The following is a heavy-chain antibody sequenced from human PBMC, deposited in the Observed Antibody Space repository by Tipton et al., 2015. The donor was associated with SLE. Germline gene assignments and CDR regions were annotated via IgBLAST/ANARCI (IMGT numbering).Heavy chain of an antibody. Sequence: TLSLTCTVSGGSISSYYWSWIRQPPGKGLEWIGYIYTSGSTNYNPSLKSRVTISVDTSKNQFSLKLSSVTAADTAVYYCASGAGRGWFDPWGQGTLVTVSS. CDR2: IYTSGST. J-gene: IGHJ5*02. V-gene: IGHV4-4*09. CDR3: ASGAGRGWFDP. CDR1: GGSISSYY.